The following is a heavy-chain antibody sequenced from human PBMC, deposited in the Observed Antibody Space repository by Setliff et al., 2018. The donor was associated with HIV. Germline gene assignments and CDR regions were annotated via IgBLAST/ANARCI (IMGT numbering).Heavy chain of an antibody. Sequence: GGSLRLSCAASGFSFSSHWMSWVRQAPGKGLEWVANIKEDGSERYYVESVKGRFIISRDNARNSLHLQMNSLRVEDTAVYYCARDRAYYDYVWGNYPQVAFGMDVWGQGTTVTVSS. CDR2: IKEDGSER. CDR1: GFSFSSHW. D-gene: IGHD3-16*02. J-gene: IGHJ6*02. CDR3: ARDRAYYDYVWGNYPQVAFGMDV. V-gene: IGHV3-7*01.